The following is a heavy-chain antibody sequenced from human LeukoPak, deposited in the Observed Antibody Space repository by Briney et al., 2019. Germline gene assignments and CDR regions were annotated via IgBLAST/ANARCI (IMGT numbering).Heavy chain of an antibody. CDR1: GGSISSGGYY. D-gene: IGHD2-15*01. CDR2: IYHSGST. V-gene: IGHV4-30-2*01. J-gene: IGHJ4*02. Sequence: SETLSLTCTVSGGSISSGGYYWSWIRQPPGKGLEWIGYIYHSGSTYYNPSLKSRVTISVDRSKNQFSLKLSSVTAADTAVYYCARDASSGAANQHSSAFGYWGQGTLVTVSS. CDR3: ARDASSGAANQHSSAFGY.